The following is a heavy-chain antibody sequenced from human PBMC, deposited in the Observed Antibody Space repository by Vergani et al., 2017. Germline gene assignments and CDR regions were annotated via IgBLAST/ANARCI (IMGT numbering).Heavy chain of an antibody. Sequence: EVQLVESGGGLVKPGGSLRLSCAASGFTFSSYSMNWVRQAPGKGLEWVSSISSSSSYIYYADSVKGRFTISRDNAKNSLYLQMNSLRAEDTAVYYCARDHXLRPISSSWNYYYYGIDVWGQGTTVTVSS. V-gene: IGHV3-21*01. CDR3: ARDHXLRPISSSWNYYYYGIDV. CDR2: ISSSSSYI. D-gene: IGHD6-13*01. J-gene: IGHJ6*02. CDR1: GFTFSSYS.